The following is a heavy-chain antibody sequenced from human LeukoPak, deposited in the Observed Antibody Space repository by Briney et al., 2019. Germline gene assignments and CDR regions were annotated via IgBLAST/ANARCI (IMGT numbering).Heavy chain of an antibody. CDR1: GGSISSYY. CDR3: ARHPRYYSVGYMDV. CDR2: IYYSGST. V-gene: IGHV4-59*08. Sequence: PSETLSLTCTVSGGSISSYYWSWIRQPPGKGLEWIGYIYYSGSTNNNPSLKSRVTISVDTSKNQFSLKLSSVTAADTAVYYCARHPRYYSVGYMDVWGKGTTVTVSS. D-gene: IGHD4-11*01. J-gene: IGHJ6*03.